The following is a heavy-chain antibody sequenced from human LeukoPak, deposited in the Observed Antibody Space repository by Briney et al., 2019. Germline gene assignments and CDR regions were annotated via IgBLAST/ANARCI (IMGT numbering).Heavy chain of an antibody. Sequence: GGSLRLSCVASGFTFSSYGMHWVRQAPGKGPEWVAVISYDGSDRHYANFVKGRFTISRDNSKNTLFLQTNSMRPEDTAVYYCAKGVSRGVDPTGLEYWGQGTLVTVSS. CDR2: ISYDGSDR. CDR3: AKGVSRGVDPTGLEY. D-gene: IGHD1-1*01. CDR1: GFTFSSYG. J-gene: IGHJ4*02. V-gene: IGHV3-30*18.